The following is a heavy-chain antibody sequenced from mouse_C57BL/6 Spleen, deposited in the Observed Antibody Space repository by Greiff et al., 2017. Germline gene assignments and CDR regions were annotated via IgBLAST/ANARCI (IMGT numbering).Heavy chain of an antibody. V-gene: IGHV1-26*01. CDR2: INPNNGGT. D-gene: IGHD2-5*01. CDR3: ANSNYPYYAMDY. CDR1: GYTFTDYY. J-gene: IGHJ4*01. Sequence: VQLQQSGPELVKPGASVKISCKASGYTFTDYYMNWVKQSHGKSLEWIGDINPNNGGTSYNQKFKGKATLTVDKSSSTAYMELRSLTSEDSAVYYCANSNYPYYAMDYWGQGTSVTVSS.